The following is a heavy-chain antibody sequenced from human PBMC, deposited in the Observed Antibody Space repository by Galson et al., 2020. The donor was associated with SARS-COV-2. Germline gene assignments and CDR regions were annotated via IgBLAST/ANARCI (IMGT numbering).Heavy chain of an antibody. D-gene: IGHD1-26*01. J-gene: IGHJ6*02. Sequence: SETLSLTCTVSGGSISSGGYYWSWIRQHPGKGLEWIGYIYYSGSTYYNPSLKSRVTISVDTSKNQFSLKLSSVTAADTAVYYCAGEAMERELSLYGVDGWGQGTSVTVSS. CDR2: IYYSGST. CDR3: AGEAMERELSLYGVDG. CDR1: GGSISSGGYY. V-gene: IGHV4-31*03.